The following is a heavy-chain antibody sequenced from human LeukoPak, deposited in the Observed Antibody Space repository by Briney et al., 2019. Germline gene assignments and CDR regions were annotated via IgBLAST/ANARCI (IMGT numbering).Heavy chain of an antibody. J-gene: IGHJ6*03. V-gene: IGHV4-38-2*02. Sequence: PSETLSLTCTVSGYSISSGYYWGWIRQPPGKGLEWIGSIYHSGSTYYNPSLKSRVTISVDTSKNQFSLKLSSVTAADTAVYYCARDDGENYYYYYYMDVWGKGTTVTVSS. CDR1: GYSISSGYY. CDR2: IYHSGST. CDR3: ARDDGENYYYYYYMDV.